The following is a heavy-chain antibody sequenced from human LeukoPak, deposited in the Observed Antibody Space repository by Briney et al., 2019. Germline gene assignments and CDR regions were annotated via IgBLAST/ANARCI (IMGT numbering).Heavy chain of an antibody. CDR1: GYTLTELS. J-gene: IGHJ4*02. V-gene: IGHV1-24*01. CDR2: FDPEDGET. Sequence: GASVKVSCKVSGYTLTELSMHWVRQAPGKGLEWMGGFDPEDGETIYAQKFQGRVTMTEDTSTDTAYMELSSLRSEDTAVYYCAARGPITMVRGVIAEKTYYFDYWGQGTLVTVSS. D-gene: IGHD3-10*01. CDR3: AARGPITMVRGVIAEKTYYFDY.